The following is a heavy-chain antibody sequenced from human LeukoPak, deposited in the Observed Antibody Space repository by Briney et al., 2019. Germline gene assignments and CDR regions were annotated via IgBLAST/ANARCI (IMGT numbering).Heavy chain of an antibody. Sequence: SVKVSCKTSGGTLSTSTITWVRQAPGQGLEWVGDIVPISGTAAYAQKFEGRVTFFADESTSTVYMDLTSLISGDTAVYYCSRDESLWGQGTMVIVS. V-gene: IGHV1-69*13. CDR3: SRDESL. CDR2: IVPISGTA. J-gene: IGHJ3*01. CDR1: GGTLSTST.